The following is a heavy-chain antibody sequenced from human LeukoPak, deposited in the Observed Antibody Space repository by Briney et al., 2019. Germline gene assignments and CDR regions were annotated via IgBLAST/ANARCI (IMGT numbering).Heavy chain of an antibody. Sequence: SQTLSLTCAISGDSVSNNIATRNWVRRSPSRGLEWLGRTYYRSRWGNDYAISVKSRITINPDTSRNQFSLQLNSVTPEDTAVYYCVRDSDDYYWALDFWGQGTPVTVSS. J-gene: IGHJ4*02. CDR1: GDSVSNNIAT. CDR3: VRDSDDYYWALDF. CDR2: TYYRSRWGN. D-gene: IGHD3-10*01. V-gene: IGHV6-1*01.